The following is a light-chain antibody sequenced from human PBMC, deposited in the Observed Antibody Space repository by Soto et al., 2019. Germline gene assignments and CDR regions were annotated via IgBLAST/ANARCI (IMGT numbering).Light chain of an antibody. CDR1: QNINSY. CDR3: QQTYSTFLT. CDR2: VAS. Sequence: IQMTQSPSSLSASVGDRVTITCRASQNINSYLNWYQQKPGKAPKLLIYVASKLHNGVPSRFSDGGSGTHFTLTISSLQPEDLGTYYCQQTYSTFLTFGPGTKVEIK. V-gene: IGKV1-39*01. J-gene: IGKJ3*01.